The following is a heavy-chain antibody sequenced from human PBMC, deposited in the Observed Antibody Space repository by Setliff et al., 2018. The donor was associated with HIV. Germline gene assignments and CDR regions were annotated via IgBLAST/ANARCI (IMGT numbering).Heavy chain of an antibody. D-gene: IGHD1-26*01. CDR1: GGSFSGYY. Sequence: SETLSLTCAVYGGSFSGYYWSWIRQPPGKGLEWIGEINHSGSTNYNPSLKSRVTISVDTSKNQFSLKLSSVTAADTAVYYCARRRWELLKRGAAFDIWGQGTMLTVSS. CDR3: ARRRWELLKRGAAFDI. J-gene: IGHJ3*02. CDR2: INHSGST. V-gene: IGHV4-34*01.